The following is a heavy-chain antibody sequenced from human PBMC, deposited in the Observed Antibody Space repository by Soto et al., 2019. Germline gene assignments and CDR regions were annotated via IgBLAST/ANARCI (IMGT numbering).Heavy chain of an antibody. CDR3: ARHARGDDSSGYPPDY. Sequence: GESLKISCKGSGYSFTSYWINWVRQMPGKGLEWMGIIYPGDSDTRYSPSFHGQVTISADKSIDTAYLQWSSLKASDTAMYYCARHARGDDSSGYPPDYWGQGTLVTVSS. D-gene: IGHD3-22*01. CDR1: GYSFTSYW. J-gene: IGHJ4*02. V-gene: IGHV5-51*01. CDR2: IYPGDSDT.